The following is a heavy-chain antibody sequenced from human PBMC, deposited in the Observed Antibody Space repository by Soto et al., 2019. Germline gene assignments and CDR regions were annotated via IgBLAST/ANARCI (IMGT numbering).Heavy chain of an antibody. V-gene: IGHV3-30*18. CDR1: GFIFSSYG. J-gene: IGHJ4*02. CDR3: AKEVHCGGGSCSWSEGFDY. Sequence: QVQLVESGGGVVQPGRSLRLSCAASGFIFSSYGMHWVRQAPGKGLEWVAVISYEGSHTYYADSVKGRFTITRDNSKNTLYLQMNSLRAEETAVYYCAKEVHCGGGSCSWSEGFDYWGQGTLLTVSS. D-gene: IGHD2-15*01. CDR2: ISYEGSHT.